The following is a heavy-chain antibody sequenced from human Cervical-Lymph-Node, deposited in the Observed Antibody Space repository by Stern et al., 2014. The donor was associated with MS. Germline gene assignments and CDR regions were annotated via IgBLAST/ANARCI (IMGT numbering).Heavy chain of an antibody. Sequence: VQLVESGAEVKKPGASVKVSCKASGYTFTKFGISWVRQAPGQGLEWMGWVSAYNGNTNYAQKFQGRVTMTTDTSTSAAYMELRSLRSDDTAVYYCARGMTTISMGDYWGQGTLVTVSS. D-gene: IGHD4-17*01. CDR1: GYTFTKFG. J-gene: IGHJ4*02. CDR2: VSAYNGNT. CDR3: ARGMTTISMGDY. V-gene: IGHV1-18*01.